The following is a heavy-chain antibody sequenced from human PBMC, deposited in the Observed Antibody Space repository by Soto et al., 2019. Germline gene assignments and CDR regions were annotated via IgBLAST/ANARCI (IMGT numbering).Heavy chain of an antibody. D-gene: IGHD3-22*01. V-gene: IGHV4-31*02. CDR2: IYYSGST. CDR3: ARVRSNYYYDSSGYVDY. J-gene: IGHJ4*02. Sequence: VAGGTIGDLGGCWSWIRTHPGKGLEWIGYIYYSGSTYYNPSLKSRVTISVDTSKNQFSLKLSSVTAADTAVYYCARVRSNYYYDSSGYVDYLGQGTLVIVSS. CDR1: GGTIGDLGGC.